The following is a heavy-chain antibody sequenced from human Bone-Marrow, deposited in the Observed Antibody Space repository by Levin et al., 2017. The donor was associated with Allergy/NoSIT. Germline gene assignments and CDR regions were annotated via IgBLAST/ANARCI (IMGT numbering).Heavy chain of an antibody. CDR2: ISGSGGNT. D-gene: IGHD6-19*01. V-gene: IGHV3-23*01. Sequence: PGGSLRLSCAASGFTFSSYAMTWVRQAPGKGLEWVSSISGSGGNTYHADSVKGRFTMSRDNSKNTLYLQMNSLTAEDTAVYYCAKDQLESSGWPQDYWGQGTLVTVSS. J-gene: IGHJ4*02. CDR1: GFTFSSYA. CDR3: AKDQLESSGWPQDY.